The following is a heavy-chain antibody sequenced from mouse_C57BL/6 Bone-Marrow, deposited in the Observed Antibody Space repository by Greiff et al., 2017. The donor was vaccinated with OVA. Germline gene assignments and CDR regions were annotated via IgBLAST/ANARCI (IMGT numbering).Heavy chain of an antibody. D-gene: IGHD1-1*01. CDR3: TRDYYGY. J-gene: IGHJ2*01. Sequence: EVKLMESGGGLVQPGGSMKLSCAASGFTFSDAWMDWVRQSPEKGLEWVAEIRNKANNPATYYAESVKGRFTISRDASKSSVYLQMNSLRAEDTGIYYCTRDYYGYWGQGTTLTVSS. V-gene: IGHV6-6*01. CDR1: GFTFSDAW. CDR2: IRNKANNPAT.